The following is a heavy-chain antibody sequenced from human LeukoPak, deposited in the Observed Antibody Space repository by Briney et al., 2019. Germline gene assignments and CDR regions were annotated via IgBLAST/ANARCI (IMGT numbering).Heavy chain of an antibody. Sequence: PSQTLSLTCTVSGVSISSYHWSWIAQPAGKELEWSSRIYSSGITNYNPSLKRRVTMSVDTSKNQYPLKLRSVTSADTAVYYCARDRVWKYWFDPWGQGTLVTVSS. CDR1: GVSISSYH. CDR3: ARDRVWKYWFDP. D-gene: IGHD1-1*01. V-gene: IGHV4-4*07. J-gene: IGHJ5*02. CDR2: IYSSGIT.